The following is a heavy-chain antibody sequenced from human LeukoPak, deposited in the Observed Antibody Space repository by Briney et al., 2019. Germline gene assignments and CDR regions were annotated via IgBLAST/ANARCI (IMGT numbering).Heavy chain of an antibody. Sequence: GGSLRLSCAASGFTFSNARMNWVRQAPGKGLEWVGRIKTKTDDGATDYSAPVKARFTISRDDSKTTLYLQMNGLKTEDTAIYYCTTYVGATAYWGQGTLVTVSS. J-gene: IGHJ4*02. CDR1: GFTFSNAR. CDR3: TTYVGATAY. CDR2: IKTKTDDGAT. D-gene: IGHD1-26*01. V-gene: IGHV3-15*01.